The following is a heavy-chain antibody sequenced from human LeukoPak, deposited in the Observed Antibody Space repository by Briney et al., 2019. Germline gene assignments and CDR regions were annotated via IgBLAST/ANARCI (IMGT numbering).Heavy chain of an antibody. J-gene: IGHJ4*02. CDR1: GFTFSSYE. D-gene: IGHD3-10*01. CDR3: ARQVLLWFGELLGLDY. Sequence: GGSLRLSCAASGFTFSSYEMNWVRQAPGKGLEWVSSISSSSSYIYYADSVKGRFTISRDNAKNSLYLQMNSLRAEDTAVYYCARQVLLWFGELLGLDYWGQGTLVTVSS. V-gene: IGHV3-21*01. CDR2: ISSSSSYI.